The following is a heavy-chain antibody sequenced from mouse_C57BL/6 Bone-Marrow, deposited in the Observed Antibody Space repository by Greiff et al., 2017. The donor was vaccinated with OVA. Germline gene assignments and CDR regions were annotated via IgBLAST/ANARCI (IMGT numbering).Heavy chain of an antibody. V-gene: IGHV14-4*01. Sequence: VQLKESGAELVRPGASVKLSCTASGFNIKDDYMHWVKQRPEQGLEWIGWLDPENGDTEYASKFQGKATITADTSSNTAYLQLSSLTSEDTAVYYCTPLLHAMDYWGQGTSVTVSS. CDR1: GFNIKDDY. J-gene: IGHJ4*01. D-gene: IGHD2-10*01. CDR3: TPLLHAMDY. CDR2: LDPENGDT.